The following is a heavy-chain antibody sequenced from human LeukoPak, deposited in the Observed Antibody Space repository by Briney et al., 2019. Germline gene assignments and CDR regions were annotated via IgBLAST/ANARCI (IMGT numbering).Heavy chain of an antibody. D-gene: IGHD3-22*01. Sequence: GEALKISCQGSGYSFTTYWIAWVRQMPGKGLEWMGIIYPGDSDTRYSPSFQGQVTISADKSISTAYLQWSSLKASDTAMYYCASAREYYYDSSGYYYLDYWGQGTLVTVSS. CDR3: ASAREYYYDSSGYYYLDY. CDR2: IYPGDSDT. V-gene: IGHV5-51*01. CDR1: GYSFTTYW. J-gene: IGHJ4*02.